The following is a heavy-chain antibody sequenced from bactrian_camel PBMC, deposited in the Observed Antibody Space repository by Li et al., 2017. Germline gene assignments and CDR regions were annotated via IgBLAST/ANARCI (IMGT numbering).Heavy chain of an antibody. CDR2: LDSDGRI. CDR3: TARYEFGLGACRGVGGLGF. V-gene: IGHV3S53*01. Sequence: HVQLVESGGGSVQAGGSLRLSCAASTGTFRSACMGWFRQASGKEREWVGSLDSDGRINYADSVKGRFTISKDNRKNILYLQMNSLTPGDTAMYYCTARYEFGLGACRGVGGLGFWGQGTQVTVS. J-gene: IGHJ6*01. CDR1: TGTFRSAC. D-gene: IGHD1*01.